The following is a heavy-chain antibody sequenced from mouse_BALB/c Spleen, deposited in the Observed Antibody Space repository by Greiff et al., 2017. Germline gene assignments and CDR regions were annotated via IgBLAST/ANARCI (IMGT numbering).Heavy chain of an antibody. D-gene: IGHD2-4*01. Sequence: EVHLVESGGGLVKPGGSLKLSCAASGFAFSSYDMSWVRQTPEKRLEWVAYISSGGGSTYYPDTVKGRFIISRDNAKNTLYLQMSSLKSEDTAMYYCARQVLRGFAYWGQGTLVTVSA. CDR2: ISSGGGST. J-gene: IGHJ3*01. CDR3: ARQVLRGFAY. V-gene: IGHV5-12-1*01. CDR1: GFAFSSYD.